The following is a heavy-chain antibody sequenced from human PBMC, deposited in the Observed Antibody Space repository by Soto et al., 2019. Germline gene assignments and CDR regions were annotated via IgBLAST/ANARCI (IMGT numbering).Heavy chain of an antibody. J-gene: IGHJ1*01. V-gene: IGHV3-23*01. CDR1: GFTFSSYA. CDR2: ISGSGDST. D-gene: IGHD6-19*01. CDR3: AKGVPGIAVAGTGYFQH. Sequence: GSLRLSCAASGFTFSSYAMSWVRQAPGKGLEWVSGISGSGDSTYYADSVKGRFTISRDNSKNTPYLQMNSLRAEDTAVYYCAKGVPGIAVAGTGYFQHWGQGTLVTVSS.